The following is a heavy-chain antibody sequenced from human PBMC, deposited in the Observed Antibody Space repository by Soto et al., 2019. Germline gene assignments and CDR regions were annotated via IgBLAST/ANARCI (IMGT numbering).Heavy chain of an antibody. CDR2: ISYDGSNK. Sequence: PGGSLRLSCAASGFTFSSYGMHWVRQAPGKGLEWVAVISYDGSNKYYADSVKGRFTISRDNSKNTLYLQMNSLRAEDTAVYYCAKEHQGPMATLWGQGTLVTVSS. CDR1: GFTFSSYG. V-gene: IGHV3-30*18. CDR3: AKEHQGPMATL. D-gene: IGHD5-12*01. J-gene: IGHJ4*02.